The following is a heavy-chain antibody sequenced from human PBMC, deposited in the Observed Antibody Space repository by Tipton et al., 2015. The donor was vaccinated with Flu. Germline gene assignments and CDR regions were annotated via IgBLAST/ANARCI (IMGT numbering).Heavy chain of an antibody. J-gene: IGHJ5*01. Sequence: TLSLTCTVSGGSLSSFYWSWIRQPPGKGLEWIGEINHSGSTNYNPSLKSRVTISVDTSKNQLSLKLSSVTAADTAVYYCARGSASAPTLFPLVSW. CDR1: GGSLSSFY. V-gene: IGHV4-34*01. CDR3: ARGSASAPTLFPLVS. CDR2: INHSGST. D-gene: IGHD3-3*01.